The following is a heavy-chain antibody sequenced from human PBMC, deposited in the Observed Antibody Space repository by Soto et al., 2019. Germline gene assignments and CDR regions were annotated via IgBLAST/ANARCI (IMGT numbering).Heavy chain of an antibody. CDR3: ARAFFYQGSDSRGYSFDAFDF. V-gene: IGHV1-18*04. D-gene: IGHD3-22*01. Sequence: ASVKVSCKASGYTFHGYYLHWVRQAPGQGLEWMGWISAHTGSSEYAQRFQGRVTMTTDRSTSTAYMELRSLRSDDTAVYYCARAFFYQGSDSRGYSFDAFDFWGPGTLVTVSS. CDR2: ISAHTGSS. CDR1: GYTFHGYY. J-gene: IGHJ3*01.